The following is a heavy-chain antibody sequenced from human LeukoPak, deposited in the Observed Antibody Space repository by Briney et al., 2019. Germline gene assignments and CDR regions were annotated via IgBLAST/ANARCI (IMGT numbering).Heavy chain of an antibody. CDR3: AKSIDFTGYSSWDY. CDR2: IYSGGST. J-gene: IGHJ4*02. D-gene: IGHD3-9*01. CDR1: GFTVSSNY. Sequence: TGGSLRLSCAASGFTVSSNYMSWVRQAPGKGLEWVSVIYSGGSTYYADSVKGRFTISRDNSKNTLYLQIHSLRAEDTAVYYCAKSIDFTGYSSWDYWGRGTLVTVSS. V-gene: IGHV3-53*01.